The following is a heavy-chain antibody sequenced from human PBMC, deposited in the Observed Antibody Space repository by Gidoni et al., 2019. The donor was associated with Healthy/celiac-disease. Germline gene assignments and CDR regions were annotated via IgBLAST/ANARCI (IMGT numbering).Heavy chain of an antibody. D-gene: IGHD6-13*01. CDR3: ARGVAAGLFDY. CDR1: GGYISSYY. Sequence: QVQLQESGPGLVKPSETLSLTCTVSGGYISSYYWSWIRQPPGKGLEWIGYIYYSGSTNDNPSLKSRVTISVDTSKNQFSLKLSSVTAADTAVYYCARGVAAGLFDYWGQGTLVTVSS. J-gene: IGHJ4*02. V-gene: IGHV4-59*01. CDR2: IYYSGST.